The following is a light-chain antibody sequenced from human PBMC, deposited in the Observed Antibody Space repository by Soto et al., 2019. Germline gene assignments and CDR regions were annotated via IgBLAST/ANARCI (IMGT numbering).Light chain of an antibody. CDR3: QPSYSRT. Sequence: DIEVAQSPSSLSASLGDRATLTCRASQRISGYVNESHKKPRKATKLLIYLASTLQRGVPSRFHGSGPGTDFILTISSLQPENFSTDYCQPSYSRTFTQGTKVDI. J-gene: IGKJ1*01. CDR2: LAS. V-gene: IGKV1-39*01. CDR1: QRISGY.